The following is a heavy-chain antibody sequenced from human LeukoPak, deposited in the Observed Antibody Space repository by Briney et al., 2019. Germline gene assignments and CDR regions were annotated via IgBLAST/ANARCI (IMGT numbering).Heavy chain of an antibody. Sequence: ASVKVSCKASGGTFSSYAISWVRQPPGQVLEWMGGIIPIFGTTNYAQKFQGRVTITADQSTRSAYMELRSLRSEDTAVYYCARDWYYYGSGSYYASYIGLNWFDPGGQGTLVTVSS. V-gene: IGHV1-69*13. D-gene: IGHD3-10*01. J-gene: IGHJ5*02. CDR2: IIPIFGTT. CDR3: ARDWYYYGSGSYYASYIGLNWFDP. CDR1: GGTFSSYA.